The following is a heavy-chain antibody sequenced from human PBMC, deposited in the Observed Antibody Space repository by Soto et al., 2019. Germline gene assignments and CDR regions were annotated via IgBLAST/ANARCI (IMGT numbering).Heavy chain of an antibody. CDR1: GGTFSSYA. V-gene: IGHV1-69*01. D-gene: IGHD5-18*01. Sequence: QVQLVQSGAEVKKPGSSVKVSCKASGGTFSSYAISWVRQAPGQGLEWMGGIIPIFGTANYAQKFQGRVTITADESTSTAYMELSSLISEDTAVYYCARRDTAMTFYYDYGMDVWGQGTTVTVSS. CDR3: ARRDTAMTFYYDYGMDV. CDR2: IIPIFGTA. J-gene: IGHJ6*02.